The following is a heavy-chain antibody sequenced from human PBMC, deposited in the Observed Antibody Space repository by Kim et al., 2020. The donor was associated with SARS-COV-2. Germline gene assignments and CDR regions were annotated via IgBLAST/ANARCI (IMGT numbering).Heavy chain of an antibody. CDR2: ISSSSSTI. J-gene: IGHJ6*02. D-gene: IGHD2-21*02. Sequence: GGSLRLSCAASGFTFSSYSMNWVRQAPGKGLEWVSYISSSSSTIYYADSMKGRFTISRDNAKNSLYLQMNSLRAEDTAVYYCAREDGGNSPYYYYGMDVWGQGTTVTVSS. CDR3: AREDGGNSPYYYYGMDV. V-gene: IGHV3-48*04. CDR1: GFTFSSYS.